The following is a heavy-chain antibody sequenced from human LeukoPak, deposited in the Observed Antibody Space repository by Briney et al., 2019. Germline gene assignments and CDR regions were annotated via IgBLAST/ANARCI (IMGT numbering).Heavy chain of an antibody. V-gene: IGHV3-23*01. CDR2: ISGSGDRT. CDR3: AKQAASGTPYYYYMDV. Sequence: PGGSLRLSCAASGFTFSSYAMTWVRQPPGKGLEWVSTISGSGDRTYYADSVKGRSTIARDSSKNTLYLQMNNLRAEDTAVYSCAKQAASGTPYYYYMDVWGEGTTVTVSS. J-gene: IGHJ6*03. D-gene: IGHD6-13*01. CDR1: GFTFSSYA.